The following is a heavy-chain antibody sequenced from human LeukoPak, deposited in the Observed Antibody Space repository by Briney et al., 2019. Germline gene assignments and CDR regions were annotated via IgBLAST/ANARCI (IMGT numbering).Heavy chain of an antibody. CDR3: ARDCPEYYYDSSGYYPLY. V-gene: IGHV1-69*04. D-gene: IGHD3-22*01. CDR1: GGTFSSYA. Sequence: SVKVSCKASGGTFSSYAISWVRQAPGQGLEWMGRIIPIFGIANYAQKFQGRVTITADKSTSTAYMELSSLRSEDTAVYYCARDCPEYYYDSSGYYPLYWGQATLVTVSS. CDR2: IIPIFGIA. J-gene: IGHJ4*02.